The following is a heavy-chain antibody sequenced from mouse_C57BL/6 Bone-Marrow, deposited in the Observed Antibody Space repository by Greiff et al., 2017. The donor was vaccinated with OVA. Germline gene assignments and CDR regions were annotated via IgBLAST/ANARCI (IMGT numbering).Heavy chain of an antibody. CDR2: IWTGGGT. V-gene: IGHV2-9-1*01. CDR3: ASHDYDLAWFAY. Sequence: VQLVESGPGLVAPSQSLSITCTVSGFSFTSYAISWVRQPPGKGLEWLGVIWTGGGTNYNSALNSRLSISKDNSKSQVFLKMNSLQTDDTARYYCASHDYDLAWFAYWGQGTLVTVSA. D-gene: IGHD2-4*01. CDR1: GFSFTSYA. J-gene: IGHJ3*01.